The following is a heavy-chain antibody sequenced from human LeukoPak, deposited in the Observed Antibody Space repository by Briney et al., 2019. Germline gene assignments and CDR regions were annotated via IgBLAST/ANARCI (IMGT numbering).Heavy chain of an antibody. CDR3: AVGRRTDFDY. V-gene: IGHV1-2*02. Sequence: RASVKVPCKASGYTFTDCYIHWVRQAPGQGLEWMGWINPNSGGTNYAQNFQGRVTMTRDTYITTAYMDLSRLRLDDTAVYYCAVGRRTDFDYWGQGTLVTVSS. CDR1: GYTFTDCY. CDR2: INPNSGGT. D-gene: IGHD1-26*01. J-gene: IGHJ4*02.